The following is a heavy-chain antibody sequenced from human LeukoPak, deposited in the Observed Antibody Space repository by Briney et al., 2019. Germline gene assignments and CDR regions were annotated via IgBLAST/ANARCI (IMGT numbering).Heavy chain of an antibody. J-gene: IGHJ5*02. CDR3: ARVVRGVVTSNWFDP. V-gene: IGHV4-59*01. Sequence: SETLSLTGTVSGDSLNTYYWTWIRQTPGKGLEWIGFVAYSGSSNYNPSLKSRVSISIDTSKNQFSLALTSVTPADTAVYYCARVVRGVVTSNWFDPWGQGTLVTVSS. CDR1: GDSLNTYY. D-gene: IGHD2-21*02. CDR2: VAYSGSS.